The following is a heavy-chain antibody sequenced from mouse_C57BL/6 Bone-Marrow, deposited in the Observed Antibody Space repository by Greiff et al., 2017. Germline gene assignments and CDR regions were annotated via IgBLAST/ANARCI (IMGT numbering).Heavy chain of an antibody. CDR1: GYSITSGYY. CDR2: ISYDGSN. V-gene: IGHV3-6*01. Sequence: EVKLQESGPGLVKPSQSLSLTCSVTGYSITSGYYWNWIRQFPGNKLEWMGYISYDGSNNYNPSLKNRISSTRDTSKNQCFLKLNSVTTEDTATYDCAREGIYWGQGTTLTVSS. CDR3: AREGIY. J-gene: IGHJ2*01.